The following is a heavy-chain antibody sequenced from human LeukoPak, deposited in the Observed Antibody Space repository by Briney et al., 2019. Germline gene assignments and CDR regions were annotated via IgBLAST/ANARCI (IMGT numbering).Heavy chain of an antibody. J-gene: IGHJ4*02. D-gene: IGHD3-22*01. CDR1: GFTLSSYA. V-gene: IGHV3-23*01. Sequence: TGGSLRLSCAASGFTLSSYAMSWVRQAPRKGLEWVSAISGSGGSTYYADSVKGRFTISRDNSKNTLYLQMNSLRAEDTAVYYCAITPPGYYHVYWGQGTLVTVSS. CDR2: ISGSGGST. CDR3: AITPPGYYHVY.